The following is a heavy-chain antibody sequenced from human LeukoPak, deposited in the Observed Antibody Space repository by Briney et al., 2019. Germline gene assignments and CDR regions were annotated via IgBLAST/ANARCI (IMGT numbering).Heavy chain of an antibody. Sequence: SGPTLINPTQPLTLTYTFSGFLLRTSGTCVSWIRQPPGKALEWLARIDWDDDTYYSTSLKTRLTISKDPSKNQVVLTMTNMDPVDTATYYCARIRRGSGYLEYWGQGTLVTVSS. D-gene: IGHD3-22*01. CDR1: GFLLRTSGTC. J-gene: IGHJ4*02. CDR3: ARIRRGSGYLEY. CDR2: IDWDDDT. V-gene: IGHV2-70*11.